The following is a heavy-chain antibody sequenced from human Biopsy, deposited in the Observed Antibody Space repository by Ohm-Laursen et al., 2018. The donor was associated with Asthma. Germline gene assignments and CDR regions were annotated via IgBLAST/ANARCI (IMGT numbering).Heavy chain of an antibody. Sequence: SVKASCKTSGYTFTRAGITWVRQAPGHGLEWMGWISVYIGNTKVAQKLQDRVTMITDTSTSTAYMELRSLRSDDTAVYFCSRAVDYSHYYGIDVWGQGTTVTVS. CDR2: ISVYIGNT. V-gene: IGHV1-18*01. J-gene: IGHJ6*02. D-gene: IGHD3-10*01. CDR1: GYTFTRAG. CDR3: SRAVDYSHYYGIDV.